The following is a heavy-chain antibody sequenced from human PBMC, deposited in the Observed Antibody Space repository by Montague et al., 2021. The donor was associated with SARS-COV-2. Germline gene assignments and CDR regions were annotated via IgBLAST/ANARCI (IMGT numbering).Heavy chain of an antibody. D-gene: IGHD3-16*02. CDR2: IFYSGTT. CDR3: ARHVTFGGAVVALDY. J-gene: IGHJ4*02. Sequence: SETLSLTCTVSGASISSSENSRGWIRQSPGKGLEWFGSIFYSGTTYFNPSLRSRIAISVDTSKNQFSLKVTSVTAADTAVYYCARHVTFGGAVVALDYWGQGHLVSVSS. V-gene: IGHV4-39*01. CDR1: GASISSSENS.